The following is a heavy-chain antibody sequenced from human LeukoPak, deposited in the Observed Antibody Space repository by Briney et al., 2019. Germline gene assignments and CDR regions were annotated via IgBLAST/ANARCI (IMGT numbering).Heavy chain of an antibody. J-gene: IGHJ3*02. Sequence: GGSLRLSCVASGFSFSNYWMHWVRQAPGKGPVGVSRINRDGTATGYADSVKGRFTISRDNAKNTLYLQMNSLRVEDTAVYYCARVGAVAGITDIWGQGTMVTVSS. CDR1: GFSFSNYW. V-gene: IGHV3-74*01. CDR3: ARVGAVAGITDI. CDR2: INRDGTAT. D-gene: IGHD6-19*01.